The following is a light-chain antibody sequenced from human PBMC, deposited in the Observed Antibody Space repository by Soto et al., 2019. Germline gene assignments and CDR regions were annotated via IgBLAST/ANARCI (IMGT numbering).Light chain of an antibody. CDR2: VAS. J-gene: IGKJ4*01. Sequence: EIVMTQSPATLSVSPGERATLSCRASQSVISNLAWYHQKPGQTPKLLIYVASTRATGIPARFSGSGSGTEFTLTISSLQSEDFAVYYCPQYNVWPLTFGGGTKVEFK. CDR3: PQYNVWPLT. V-gene: IGKV3-15*01. CDR1: QSVISN.